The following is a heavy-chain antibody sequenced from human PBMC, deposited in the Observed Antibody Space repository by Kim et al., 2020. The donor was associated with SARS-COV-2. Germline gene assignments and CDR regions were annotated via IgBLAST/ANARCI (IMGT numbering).Heavy chain of an antibody. CDR3: ARSCSSTNCDLDY. D-gene: IGHD2-2*01. CDR2: ISYGGTT. J-gene: IGHJ4*02. V-gene: IGHV4-59*13. CDR1: DGSIRSFY. Sequence: SETLSLTCSVSDGSIRSFYWNWIRQPPGRGLEWIGYISYGGTTRYNPSLKSRVTISLDTSKNQFSLKLNSVTAADTAMYYCARSCSSTNCDLDYWGQGT.